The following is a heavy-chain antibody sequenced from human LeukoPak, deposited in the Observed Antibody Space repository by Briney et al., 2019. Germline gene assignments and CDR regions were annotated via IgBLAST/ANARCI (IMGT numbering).Heavy chain of an antibody. Sequence: PGGSLRLSCAASGFTVSSNYMSWVRQAPGKGLEWVSVIYSGGSTYYADSVKGRFTISRDNSKNTPYLQMNSLRAEDTAVYYCARDGDYSSGWHPFYYYGMDVWGQGTTVTVSS. D-gene: IGHD6-19*01. J-gene: IGHJ6*02. CDR2: IYSGGST. CDR3: ARDGDYSSGWHPFYYYGMDV. CDR1: GFTVSSNY. V-gene: IGHV3-53*01.